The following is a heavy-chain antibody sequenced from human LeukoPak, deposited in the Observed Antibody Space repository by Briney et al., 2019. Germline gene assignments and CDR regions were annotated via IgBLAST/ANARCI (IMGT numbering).Heavy chain of an antibody. D-gene: IGHD3-10*01. J-gene: IGHJ5*02. V-gene: IGHV4-39*01. CDR1: GGSISSSSYY. CDR3: ARHRLVRGVISRWFDP. Sequence: SETLSLTCTVSGGSISSSSYYWGWLRQPPGKGLEWIGSIYYSGSTYYNPSLKSRVTISVDTSKNQFSLKLSSVTAADTAVYYCARHRLVRGVISRWFDPWGQGTLVTVSS. CDR2: IYYSGST.